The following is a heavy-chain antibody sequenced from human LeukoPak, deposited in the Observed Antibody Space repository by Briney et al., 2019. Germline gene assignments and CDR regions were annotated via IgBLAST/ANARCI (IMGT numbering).Heavy chain of an antibody. CDR3: AKDMGWELLYWFDP. V-gene: IGHV3-48*04. CDR1: GFTFSSYS. CDR2: ISSSSSTI. J-gene: IGHJ5*02. Sequence: GGSLRLSCAASGFTFSSYSMNWVRQAPGKGLEWVSYISSSSSTIYYADSVKGRFTISRDNAKNSLYLQMNSLRAEDTALYYCAKDMGWELLYWFDPWGQGTLVTVSS. D-gene: IGHD1-26*01.